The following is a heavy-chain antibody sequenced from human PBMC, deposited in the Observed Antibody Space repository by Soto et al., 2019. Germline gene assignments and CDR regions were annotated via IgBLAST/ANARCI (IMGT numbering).Heavy chain of an antibody. CDR3: AKDPAITIFGVAPDY. J-gene: IGHJ4*02. Sequence: EVQLLESGGGLVQPGGSLRLSCAASGFTFTNSAMSWVRQAPGKGLEWVSSISGGGGSTYYADSVKGRLTISRDNAKNTVYLQVNSLRAEDTALYYCAKDPAITIFGVAPDYWGQGTLVTVSS. CDR2: ISGGGGST. D-gene: IGHD3-3*01. V-gene: IGHV3-23*01. CDR1: GFTFTNSA.